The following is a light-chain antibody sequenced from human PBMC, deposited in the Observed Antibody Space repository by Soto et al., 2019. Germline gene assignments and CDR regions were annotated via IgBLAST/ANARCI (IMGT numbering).Light chain of an antibody. J-gene: IGLJ3*02. CDR3: KSYYSSLSGWV. CDR2: GNS. CDR1: SSNIGAGYD. Sequence: QSVLTQPPSVSGAPGQRVTISCTGSSSNIGAGYDVHWYQHLPGTAPKLLIYGNSNRPSGVPDRFTGSKSGTSASLAITGLQAEDEADYYCKSYYSSLSGWVFGGGTKLTVL. V-gene: IGLV1-40*01.